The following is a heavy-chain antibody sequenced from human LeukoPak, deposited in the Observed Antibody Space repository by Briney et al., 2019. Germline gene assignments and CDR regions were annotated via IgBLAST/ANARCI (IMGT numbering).Heavy chain of an antibody. J-gene: IGHJ6*04. Sequence: GGSLRLSCAASGFTFSTYTMKWVRQAPGKGLEWVSSISSSSTYIYYADSVKGRFTISRDNAKNSLYLQMNSLRAEDTAVYYCAREERYYYGSGSSTVYGIDVWGKGTTVAVSS. CDR3: AREERYYYGSGSSTVYGIDV. D-gene: IGHD3-10*01. V-gene: IGHV3-21*01. CDR2: ISSSSTYI. CDR1: GFTFSTYT.